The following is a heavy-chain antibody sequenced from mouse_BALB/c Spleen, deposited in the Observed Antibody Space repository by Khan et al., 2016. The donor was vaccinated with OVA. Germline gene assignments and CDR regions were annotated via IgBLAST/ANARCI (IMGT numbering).Heavy chain of an antibody. CDR2: ISSGGGGT. CDR3: ARGYYYFDY. Sequence: EVELVESGGGLVRPGGSLKLSCAASAFDFSYYDMSWVRQTPERRLEWVAYISSGGGGTSYPDTVKGRFTISRDNAKNTLYLQMSSLKSEDTAIYYCARGYYYFDYWGQGTTRTVSS. V-gene: IGHV5-12-1*01. D-gene: IGHD2-3*01. J-gene: IGHJ2*01. CDR1: AFDFSYYD.